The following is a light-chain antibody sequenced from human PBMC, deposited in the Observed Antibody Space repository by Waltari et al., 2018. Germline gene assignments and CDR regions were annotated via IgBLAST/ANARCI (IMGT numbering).Light chain of an antibody. CDR2: IVS. CDR3: MQRLEFPLT. CDR1: QSLFDSDDGNTY. J-gene: IGKJ4*01. Sequence: DIVLTQTPLSLPVTPGEPACISCNSSQSLFDSDDGNTYLDWYLQKPGQYPLLLIYIVSYRASVGPDRFSGSGSDTDFTLKISRVEAEDVGVYYCMQRLEFPLTFGGGTKVEIK. V-gene: IGKV2-40*01.